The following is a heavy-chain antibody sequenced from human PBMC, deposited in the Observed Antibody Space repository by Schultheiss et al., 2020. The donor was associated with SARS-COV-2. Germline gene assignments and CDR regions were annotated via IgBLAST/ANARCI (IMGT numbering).Heavy chain of an antibody. CDR1: GFTFDDYA. J-gene: IGHJ5*02. CDR3: AKDLVVAVAATGGWFDP. Sequence: GGSLRLSCAASGFTFDDYAMHWVRQAPGKGLEWVSGISWNSGSIGYADSVKGRFTISRDNSKNTLYLQMNSLRAEDTAVYYCAKDLVVAVAATGGWFDPWGQGTLVTVSS. D-gene: IGHD6-19*01. V-gene: IGHV3-9*01. CDR2: ISWNSGSI.